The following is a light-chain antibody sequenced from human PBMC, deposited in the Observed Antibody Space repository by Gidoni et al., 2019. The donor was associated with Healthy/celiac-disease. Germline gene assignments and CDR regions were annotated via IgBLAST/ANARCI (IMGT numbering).Light chain of an antibody. Sequence: QSVLTQPPSVSGAPGQRVTIACTGSSTNNGAGYDLHWYQQLPGTAPKLPIYGNRTRPSGFPDRFSGSKSGTSASLASTGLQAEDEADYYCQSYDSSLSGYVVFGGGTKLTVL. J-gene: IGLJ2*01. V-gene: IGLV1-40*01. CDR3: QSYDSSLSGYVV. CDR2: GNR. CDR1: STNNGAGYD.